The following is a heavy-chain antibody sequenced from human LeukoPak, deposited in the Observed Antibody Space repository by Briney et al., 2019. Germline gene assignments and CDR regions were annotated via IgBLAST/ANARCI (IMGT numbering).Heavy chain of an antibody. Sequence: SETLSLTCTVSGYSISTSYYWGWIRQPPGKGLEWIGSTYHSGNTYYNPSLKSRVTISVDTSKNQFSLKLNSVTAADTAVYYCARAGYGDSDFDYWGQGTLVTVTS. V-gene: IGHV4-38-2*02. CDR3: ARAGYGDSDFDY. CDR2: TYHSGNT. CDR1: GYSISTSYY. D-gene: IGHD4-17*01. J-gene: IGHJ4*02.